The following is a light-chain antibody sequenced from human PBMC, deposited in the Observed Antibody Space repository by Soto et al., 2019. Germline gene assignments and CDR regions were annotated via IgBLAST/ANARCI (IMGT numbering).Light chain of an antibody. V-gene: IGKV2-28*01. CDR3: MQALHMYT. CDR2: LGS. CDR1: QSLLHSNGYNY. Sequence: DIVMTQSPLSLSVTPGEPASISCRSSQSLLHSNGYNYLDWYLQKPGQSPQPLMYLGSRRASGVPGRLSGSGSGTDFTLKISRVEAEDVGVYYCMQALHMYTFGQGTKLEIK. J-gene: IGKJ2*01.